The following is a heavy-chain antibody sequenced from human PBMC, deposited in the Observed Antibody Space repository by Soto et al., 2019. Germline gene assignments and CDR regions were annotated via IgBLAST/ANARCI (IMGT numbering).Heavy chain of an antibody. V-gene: IGHV3-23*01. CDR3: ARVEYSGSYYFDY. Sequence: EVQLLESGGGLVQPGGSLRLSCAASGFTFSSYAMSWVRQAPGKGLEWVSAISGSGGSTYYADSVKGRFTISRDNSKNTLYLQMNRLRAEDTAVYYCARVEYSGSYYFDYWGQGTLVTVSS. CDR1: GFTFSSYA. D-gene: IGHD1-26*01. CDR2: ISGSGGST. J-gene: IGHJ4*02.